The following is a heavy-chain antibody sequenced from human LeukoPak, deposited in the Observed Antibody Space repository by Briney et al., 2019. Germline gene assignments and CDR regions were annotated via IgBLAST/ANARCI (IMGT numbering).Heavy chain of an antibody. CDR1: DDSITIYY. CDR2: IDHTGTT. CDR3: ARGRVSSSTWHSTYYYYFYMDV. D-gene: IGHD4-11*01. V-gene: IGHV4-59*01. Sequence: SETLSFTCSVSDDSITIYYWTWIRQPPGKGLEWIGYIDHTGTTNYNPSLNSRVTISRDTSKNHFSLQLSSVTAADTAVYFCARGRVSSSTWHSTYYYYFYMDVWGKGTTVTVSS. J-gene: IGHJ6*03.